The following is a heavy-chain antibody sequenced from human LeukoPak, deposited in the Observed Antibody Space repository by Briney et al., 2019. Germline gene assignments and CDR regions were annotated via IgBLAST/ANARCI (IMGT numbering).Heavy chain of an antibody. Sequence: GGSLRLSCAASGFTFSSYSMNWVRQAPGKGLEWVSSISTSSIYIYYADSVKGRFTISRDNAKNSLYLQMNSLRAADTALYYCARDATYCAGGSCSRFDPWGQGTLVTVSS. CDR3: ARDATYCAGGSCSRFDP. D-gene: IGHD2-15*01. V-gene: IGHV3-21*01. J-gene: IGHJ5*02. CDR1: GFTFSSYS. CDR2: ISTSSIYI.